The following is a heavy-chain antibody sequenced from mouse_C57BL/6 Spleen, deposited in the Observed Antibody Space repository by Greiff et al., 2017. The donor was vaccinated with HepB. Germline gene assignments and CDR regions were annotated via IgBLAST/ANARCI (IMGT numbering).Heavy chain of an antibody. V-gene: IGHV1-50*01. CDR2: IDPSDSYT. CDR3: ARGYYGSSGFDY. Sequence: QVQLQQPGAELVKPGASVKLSCKASGYTFTSYWMQWVKQRPGQGLEWIGEIDPSDSYTNYNQKFKGKATLTVDTSSSTAYMQLSSLTSEDSAVYYCARGYYGSSGFDYWGQGTTLTVSS. J-gene: IGHJ2*01. D-gene: IGHD1-1*01. CDR1: GYTFTSYW.